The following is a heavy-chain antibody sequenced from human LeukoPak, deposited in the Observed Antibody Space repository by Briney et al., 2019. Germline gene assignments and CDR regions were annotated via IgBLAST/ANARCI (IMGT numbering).Heavy chain of an antibody. CDR2: ISYDGSNK. V-gene: IGHV3-30*18. D-gene: IGHD3-10*01. J-gene: IGHJ4*02. Sequence: PGGSLRLSCAAPGFTFSRYGMHWVRQASGKGLEWVALISYDGSNKYYADSVKGRFTISGDNSKNTLYLQMNSLRPEDTAVYYCAKGDPYGSGSYPVDYWGQGTLVTVSS. CDR3: AKGDPYGSGSYPVDY. CDR1: GFTFSRYG.